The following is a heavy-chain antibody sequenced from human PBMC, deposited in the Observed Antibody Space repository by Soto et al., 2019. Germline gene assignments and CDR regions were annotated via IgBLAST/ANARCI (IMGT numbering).Heavy chain of an antibody. Sequence: EEQLLESGGGWIQPGGSLRLACAASGFTFSSYAMTWVRQAPGKGLEWVSSISFSDGGTYYADSVKGRLTISRDNSKNTLFLQMNSLRVEETAVYYCVKDDRILGRRYFDLWGRGTLVTVSS. CDR3: VKDDRILGRRYFDL. V-gene: IGHV3-23*01. D-gene: IGHD2-15*01. CDR1: GFTFSSYA. CDR2: ISFSDGGT. J-gene: IGHJ2*01.